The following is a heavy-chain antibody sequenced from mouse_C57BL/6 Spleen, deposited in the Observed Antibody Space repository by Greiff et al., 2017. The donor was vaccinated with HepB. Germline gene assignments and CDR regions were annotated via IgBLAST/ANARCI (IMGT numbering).Heavy chain of an antibody. CDR2: IYPGDGDT. D-gene: IGHD2-5*01. CDR3: ARRPPLPAYYSNYDFDY. Sequence: QVQLQQSGAELVKPGASVKISCKASGYAFSSYWMNWVKQRPGKGLEWIGQIYPGDGDTNYNGKFKGKATLTADKSSSTAYMQLSSLTSEDSAVYFCARRPPLPAYYSNYDFDYWGQGTTLTVSS. V-gene: IGHV1-80*01. J-gene: IGHJ2*01. CDR1: GYAFSSYW.